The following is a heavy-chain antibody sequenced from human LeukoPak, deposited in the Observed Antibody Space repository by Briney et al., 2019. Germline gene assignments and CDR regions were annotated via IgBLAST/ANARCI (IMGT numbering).Heavy chain of an antibody. J-gene: IGHJ4*02. V-gene: IGHV4-61*01. CDR2: IYYSGST. CDR1: GGSVSSGSYY. Sequence: PSETLSLTCTVSGGSVSSGSYYWSWIRQPPGKGLEWIGYIYYSGSTNYNPSLKSRVTISVDTSKNQFSLKLSSVTAADTAVYYCGGFTDLHDFDYWGQGTLVTVSS. CDR3: GGFTDLHDFDY. D-gene: IGHD3-16*01.